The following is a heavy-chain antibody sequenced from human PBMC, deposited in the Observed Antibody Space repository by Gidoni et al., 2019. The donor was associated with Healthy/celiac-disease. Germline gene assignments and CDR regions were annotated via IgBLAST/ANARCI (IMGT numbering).Heavy chain of an antibody. CDR3: AESSQATDT. CDR1: GGSFSGYY. J-gene: IGHJ5*02. V-gene: IGHV4-34*01. CDR2: INHSGSN. Sequence: QVQLQQWGAGRLKPTEPLSLTCSVYGGSFSGYYWSGIRQPPGKGLEWIGEINHSGSNNYNPSLKSRVTISVDTSKNQFSLKLSSVTAADTAVYYCAESSQATDTWGQGTLVTVSS. D-gene: IGHD6-6*01.